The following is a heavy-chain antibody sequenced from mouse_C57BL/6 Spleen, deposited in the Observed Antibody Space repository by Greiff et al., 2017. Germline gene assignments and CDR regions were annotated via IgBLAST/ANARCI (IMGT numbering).Heavy chain of an antibody. Sequence: QVQLQQSGAELVKPGASVKLSCKASGYTFTEYTIHWVKQRPGQGLEWIWWFYPGSGSIKYNEKFKDKATLTADKSSSTVYMELSRLTSEDSAVYYCARQEEEREFITTVAGYAMDYWGQGTSVTVSS. J-gene: IGHJ4*01. CDR2: FYPGSGSI. CDR3: ARQEEEREFITTVAGYAMDY. D-gene: IGHD1-1*01. V-gene: IGHV1-62-2*01. CDR1: GYTFTEYT.